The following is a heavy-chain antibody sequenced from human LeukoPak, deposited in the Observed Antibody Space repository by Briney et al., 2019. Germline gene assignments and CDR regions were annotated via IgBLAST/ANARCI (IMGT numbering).Heavy chain of an antibody. CDR3: AADHFSYYYDSSDYYGMDV. V-gene: IGHV1-18*01. J-gene: IGHJ6*02. CDR2: ISAYNGNT. D-gene: IGHD3-22*01. Sequence: ASVKVSCKASGYTFTSYGISWVRQAPGQGLEWMGWISAYNGNTNYAQKLQGRVTMTTDTSTSTAYMELRSLRSDDTAVYYCAADHFSYYYDSSDYYGMDVWGQGTTVTVSS. CDR1: GYTFTSYG.